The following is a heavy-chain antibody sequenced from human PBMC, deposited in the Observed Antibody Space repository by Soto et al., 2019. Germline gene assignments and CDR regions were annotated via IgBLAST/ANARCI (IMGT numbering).Heavy chain of an antibody. CDR1: GFTFSSYG. D-gene: IGHD2-15*01. Sequence: PGGSLRLSCAASGFTFSSYGMHWVRQAPGKGLEWVAVISYDGSNKYYADSVKGRFTISRDNSKNTLYLQMNSLRAEDTAVYYRAKDRSYCSGGSCYSFDYWGQGT. CDR2: ISYDGSNK. J-gene: IGHJ4*02. V-gene: IGHV3-30*18. CDR3: AKDRSYCSGGSCYSFDY.